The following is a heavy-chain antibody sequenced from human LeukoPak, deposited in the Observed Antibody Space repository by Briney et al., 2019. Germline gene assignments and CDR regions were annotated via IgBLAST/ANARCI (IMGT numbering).Heavy chain of an antibody. CDR2: ISVYNGNT. CDR1: GYTFASYG. D-gene: IGHD6-19*01. V-gene: IGHV1-18*01. Sequence: ASVKVSCKTSGYTFASYGISWVRQAPGQGLECVGWISVYNGNTNYAQNLKGRVTMTTDTSTTTVYMEQRSLRSDDTAVYYCARPRVAGSFDYWGQGTLVTVSS. J-gene: IGHJ4*02. CDR3: ARPRVAGSFDY.